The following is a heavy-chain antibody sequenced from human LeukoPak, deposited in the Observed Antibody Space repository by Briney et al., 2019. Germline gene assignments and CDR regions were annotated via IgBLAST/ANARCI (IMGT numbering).Heavy chain of an antibody. CDR2: ISYDGSNK. CDR3: ARDRRYYDILTGYYFDYYYGMDV. D-gene: IGHD3-9*01. V-gene: IGHV3-30*03. CDR1: GFTFSSYG. Sequence: GGSLRLSCAASGFTFSSYGMHWVRQAPGKGLEWVAVISYDGSNKYYADSVKGRFTISRDNSKNTLYLQMNSLRAEDTAVYYCARDRRYYDILTGYYFDYYYGMDVWGQGTTVTVSS. J-gene: IGHJ6*02.